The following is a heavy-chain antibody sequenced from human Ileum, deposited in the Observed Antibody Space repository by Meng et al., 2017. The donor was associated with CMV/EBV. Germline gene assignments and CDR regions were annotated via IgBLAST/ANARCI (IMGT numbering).Heavy chain of an antibody. D-gene: IGHD1-26*01. V-gene: IGHV3-48*04. CDR2: ISRSSSTI. CDR3: ARDQEWELPHYFDY. J-gene: IGHJ4*02. CDR1: GFTFSRYS. Sequence: GGSLRLSCAASGFTFSRYSMSWVRQAPGKGLEWVSYISRSSSTIYYGDSVKGRFTMSRDNAKNSLYLQMNGLRAEDTAVYYCARDQEWELPHYFDYWGQGTLVTVSS.